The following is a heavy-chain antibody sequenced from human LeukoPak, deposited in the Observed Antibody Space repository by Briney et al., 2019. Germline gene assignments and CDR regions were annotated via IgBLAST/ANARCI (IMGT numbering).Heavy chain of an antibody. Sequence: PGGSLRLPCAASGFTFSSYSMNWVRQAPGKGLEWVSSISSSSSYIYYADSVKGRFTISRDNAKNSLYLQMNSLRAEDTAVYYCARAPGRIVVVVAASPDYWGQGTLVTVSS. CDR3: ARAPGRIVVVVAASPDY. CDR1: GFTFSSYS. CDR2: ISSSSSYI. V-gene: IGHV3-21*01. D-gene: IGHD2-15*01. J-gene: IGHJ4*02.